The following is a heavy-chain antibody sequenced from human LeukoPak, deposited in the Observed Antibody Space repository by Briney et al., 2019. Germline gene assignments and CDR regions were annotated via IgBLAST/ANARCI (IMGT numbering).Heavy chain of an antibody. V-gene: IGHV3-30-3*01. CDR2: MSYEETYK. Sequence: PGGSLRLSCAASGFSVRDYAMHWVRQAPGKGLEWVAVMSYEETYKNYAEAVKGRFTISRDDSKNTLFLQMSSLRPEDTAVYYCARDWYFDYWGQGTLVTVSS. CDR1: GFSVRDYA. J-gene: IGHJ4*02. CDR3: ARDWYFDY.